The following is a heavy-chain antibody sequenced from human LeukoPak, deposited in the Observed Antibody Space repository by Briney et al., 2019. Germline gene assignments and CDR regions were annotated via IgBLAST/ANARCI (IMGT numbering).Heavy chain of an antibody. Sequence: PGGSLRLSCVAPGFTFTNYDINWVRQVPGKGLEWVSSISSGGSSIYYADSLRGRFTISRDNAKNSVSLQMNDLRAEDAAVYYCARETYTSWAFDIWGQGTTVIVSS. D-gene: IGHD1-1*01. V-gene: IGHV3-21*01. CDR3: ARETYTSWAFDI. CDR1: GFTFTNYD. CDR2: ISSGGSSI. J-gene: IGHJ3*02.